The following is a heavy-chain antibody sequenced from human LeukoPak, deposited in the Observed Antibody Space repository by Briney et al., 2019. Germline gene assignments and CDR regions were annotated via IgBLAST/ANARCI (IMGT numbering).Heavy chain of an antibody. CDR2: IIPILGIA. CDR1: GGTFSSYT. V-gene: IGHV1-69*16. D-gene: IGHD6-19*01. J-gene: IGHJ6*03. Sequence: ASVKVSCKASGGTFSSYTISWVRQAPGQGLEWMGRIIPILGIANYAQKFQGRVTITTDESTSTAYMELSSLRSEDTAVYYCARVQGIPGIAVAAMDVWGKGTTVTVSS. CDR3: ARVQGIPGIAVAAMDV.